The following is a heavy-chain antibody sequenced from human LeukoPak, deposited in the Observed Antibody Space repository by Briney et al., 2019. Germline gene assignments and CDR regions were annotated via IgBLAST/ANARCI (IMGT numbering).Heavy chain of an antibody. CDR3: AGHHPRNTVDF. J-gene: IGHJ4*02. CDR1: GGSISSYY. Sequence: LSETLSLTCTVSGGSISSYYWSWIRQPPGKGLEWIGYIYYSGSTNYNPSLKSRVTISLDTSKNQFSLKLSSVTAADTAVYYCAGHHPRNTVDFWGQGTLVTVSS. CDR2: IYYSGST. V-gene: IGHV4-59*08. D-gene: IGHD2/OR15-2a*01.